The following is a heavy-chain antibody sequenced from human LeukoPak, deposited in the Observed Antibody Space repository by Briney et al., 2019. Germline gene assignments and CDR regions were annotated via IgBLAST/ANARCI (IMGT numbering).Heavy chain of an antibody. V-gene: IGHV4-34*01. J-gene: IGHJ4*02. CDR1: GFTFSRYW. D-gene: IGHD3-3*01. CDR2: INHSGST. CDR3: ARWGKSGYYYFDS. Sequence: PGGSLRLSCAASGFTFSRYWMHWIRQSPGKGLEWIGEINHSGSTNYNPSLKRRVTISVDTSKTQFSLNLRSVTAADTAMYYCARWGKSGYYYFDSWGQGILVTVSS.